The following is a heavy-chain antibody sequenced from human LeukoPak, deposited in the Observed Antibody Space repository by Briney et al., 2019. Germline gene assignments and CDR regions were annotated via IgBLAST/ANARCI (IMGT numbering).Heavy chain of an antibody. Sequence: ASVMVSCKASGYTFTSYGISWVRQAPGQGLEWMGWISAYNGNTNYAQKLQGRVTMTTDTSTSTAYMELRSLRSDDTAVYYCARGQVGEQLVRPKYNWFDPWGQGTLVTVSS. J-gene: IGHJ5*02. CDR2: ISAYNGNT. D-gene: IGHD6-6*01. CDR3: ARGQVGEQLVRPKYNWFDP. V-gene: IGHV1-18*01. CDR1: GYTFTSYG.